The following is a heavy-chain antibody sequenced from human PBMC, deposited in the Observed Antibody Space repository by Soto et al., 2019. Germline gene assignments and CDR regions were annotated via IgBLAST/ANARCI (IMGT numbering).Heavy chain of an antibody. D-gene: IGHD3-3*02. Sequence: ASVKVSCKASGYTFTGYAMHWVRQAPGQRLDWMGGIKPGNGKPDYAQKFQGRVTITTDESTSTAYMELSSLRSEDTAVYYCARDKDRQQLGGNYYYIMDVWGQGTTVTVSS. CDR2: IKPGNGKP. CDR3: ARDKDRQQLGGNYYYIMDV. J-gene: IGHJ6*01. CDR1: GYTFTGYA. V-gene: IGHV1-3*01.